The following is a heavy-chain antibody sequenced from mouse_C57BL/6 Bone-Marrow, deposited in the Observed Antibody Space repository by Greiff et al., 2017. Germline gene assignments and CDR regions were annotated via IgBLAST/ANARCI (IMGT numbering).Heavy chain of an antibody. D-gene: IGHD2-5*01. CDR2: IDPENGDT. CDR3: TTAYYSNYRGYYFDY. Sequence: EVQLQQSGAELVRPGASVKLSCTASGFNIKDAYMHWVKQRPEQGLEWIGWIDPENGDTEYASKFQGKATITADTSSNTAYLQLSSLTSEDTAVYYCTTAYYSNYRGYYFDYWGQGTTLTVSS. V-gene: IGHV14-4*01. J-gene: IGHJ2*01. CDR1: GFNIKDAY.